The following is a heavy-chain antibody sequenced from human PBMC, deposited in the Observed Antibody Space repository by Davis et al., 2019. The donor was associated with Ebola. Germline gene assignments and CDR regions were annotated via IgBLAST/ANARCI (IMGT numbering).Heavy chain of an antibody. CDR3: ASSTGYYAPLDY. D-gene: IGHD3-9*01. CDR2: MNPSGGST. V-gene: IGHV1-46*01. Sequence: AASVKVSCKASGYTFTAYYMHWVRQAPGQGLEWMGIMNPSGGSTRYAQAFQGRVTMTRDTSISTAYMELSRLRSDDTAVYYCASSTGYYAPLDYWGQGTLVTVSS. J-gene: IGHJ4*02. CDR1: GYTFTAYY.